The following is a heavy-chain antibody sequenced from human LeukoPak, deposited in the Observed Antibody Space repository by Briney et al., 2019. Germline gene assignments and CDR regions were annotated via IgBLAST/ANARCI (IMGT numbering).Heavy chain of an antibody. CDR2: IYNRGST. Sequence: SETLSLTCTVSGVSICSYFWSWIRQPPGKGLEWIGYIYNRGSTNYNPSLKSRVTISVDTSKNQFSLKLNSVTAADTAVYYCARGGSYTPYWGQGTLVTVSS. J-gene: IGHJ4*02. D-gene: IGHD1-26*01. CDR3: ARGGSYTPY. CDR1: GVSICSYF. V-gene: IGHV4-59*08.